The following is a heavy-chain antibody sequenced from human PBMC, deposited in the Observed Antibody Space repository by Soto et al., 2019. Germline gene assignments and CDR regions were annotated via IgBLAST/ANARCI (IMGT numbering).Heavy chain of an antibody. CDR3: ARGGVY. D-gene: IGHD2-8*01. CDR1: GFTFSSHE. Sequence: EVQLVESGGGSGQPGGSLRLSCAASGFTFSSHEMNWVRQAPGKGLEWISYISGSGNITYYADSVKGRFTISRDNAQKSLYLQINSLRVEDTAVYYCARGGVYWGQGTLVTVSS. J-gene: IGHJ4*02. V-gene: IGHV3-48*03. CDR2: ISGSGNIT.